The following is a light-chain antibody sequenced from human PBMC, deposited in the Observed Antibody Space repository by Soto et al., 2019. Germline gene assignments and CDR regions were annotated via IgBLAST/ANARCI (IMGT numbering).Light chain of an antibody. J-gene: IGKJ1*01. CDR3: QQSYSTPWT. V-gene: IGKV1-39*01. Sequence: DIQMTQSPSSLSASVTERVTITCRASHSVRGYLNWYQQKPGRAPKLLIYAASSLQNGTPSRFSGSGSGTDFTLTISTLQPEDFATYYCQQSYSTPWTVGQGTKVDSK. CDR2: AAS. CDR1: HSVRGY.